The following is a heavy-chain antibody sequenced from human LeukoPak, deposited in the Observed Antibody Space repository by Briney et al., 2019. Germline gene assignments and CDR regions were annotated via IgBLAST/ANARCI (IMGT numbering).Heavy chain of an antibody. CDR1: GYRFPSYW. CDR2: IYPGDSDP. D-gene: IGHD6-13*01. V-gene: IGHV5-51*01. Sequence: GESLKISCKGSGYRFPSYWIGWVRQMPGKVLEWMGIIYPGDSDPRYSPSFQGQVTISADKSIDTAYLQWSSLKASDTAMYYCARRSYSSSWMGTFDMWGQGTKVTVSS. J-gene: IGHJ3*02. CDR3: ARRSYSSSWMGTFDM.